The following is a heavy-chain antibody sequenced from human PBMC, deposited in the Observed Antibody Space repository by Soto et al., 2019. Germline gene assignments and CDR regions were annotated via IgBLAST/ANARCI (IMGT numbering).Heavy chain of an antibody. CDR3: ARPAGVKLGVNWFDP. CDR1: GGSISSSSYY. V-gene: IGHV4-39*01. Sequence: QLQLQESGPGLVKPSETLSLTCTVSGGSISSSSYYWGWIRQPPGKGLEWIGSIYYSGSTYYNPSLKSRVTISVDTSKNQFSLKLSSVTAADTAVYYCARPAGVKLGVNWFDPWGQGTLVTVSS. CDR2: IYYSGST. D-gene: IGHD6-13*01. J-gene: IGHJ5*02.